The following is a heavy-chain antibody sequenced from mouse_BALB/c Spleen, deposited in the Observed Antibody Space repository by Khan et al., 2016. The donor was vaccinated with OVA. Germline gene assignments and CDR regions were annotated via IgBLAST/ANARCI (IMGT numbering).Heavy chain of an antibody. J-gene: IGHJ2*01. V-gene: IGHV1-4*01. Sequence: QVQLKQSGAELARPGASVKMSCKASGYTFTNYTMHWVKQRPGQGLEWIGYINPSSGYTNYNQKFKDKATLTADKSSSTAYMQLTSLTSEDSAVYYCVRIPAPPYFFDCWGQGTTLTVSS. CDR2: INPSSGYT. CDR1: GYTFTNYT. CDR3: VRIPAPPYFFDC.